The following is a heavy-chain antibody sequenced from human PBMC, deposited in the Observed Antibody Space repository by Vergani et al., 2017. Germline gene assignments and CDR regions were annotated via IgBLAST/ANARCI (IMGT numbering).Heavy chain of an antibody. Sequence: EVQLVESGGGLVKPGGSLRLSCAASGFTFSSYRMNWVRQAPGKGLEWVSSISSSSSSKNYADSVKGRFTIARDKAKNSLYLQMNSLRAEDTAVYYCAREGGVVAATAYRYYYYGMDVWGQGTTVTVSS. CDR1: GFTFSSYR. J-gene: IGHJ6*02. CDR2: ISSSSSSK. V-gene: IGHV3-21*01. D-gene: IGHD2-15*01. CDR3: AREGGVVAATAYRYYYYGMDV.